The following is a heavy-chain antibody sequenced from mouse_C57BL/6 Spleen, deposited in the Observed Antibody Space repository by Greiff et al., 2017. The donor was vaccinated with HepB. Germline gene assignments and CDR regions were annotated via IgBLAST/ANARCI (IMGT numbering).Heavy chain of an antibody. CDR3: ARRGSPRFFDY. CDR2: IDPSDSYT. Sequence: QVQLQQPGAELVRPGTSVKLSCKASGYTFTSYWMHWVKQRPGQGLEWIGVIDPSDSYTNYNQKFKGKATLTVDTSSSTAYMQLSSLTSEDSAVYYCARRGSPRFFDYWGQGTTLTVSS. V-gene: IGHV1-59*01. CDR1: GYTFTSYW. J-gene: IGHJ2*01.